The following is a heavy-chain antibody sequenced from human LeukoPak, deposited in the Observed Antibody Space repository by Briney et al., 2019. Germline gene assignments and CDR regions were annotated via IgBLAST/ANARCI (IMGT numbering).Heavy chain of an antibody. CDR1: GGSISSYY. V-gene: IGHV4-59*01. D-gene: IGHD1-26*01. CDR2: IYYSGST. Sequence: SETLSLTCSASGGSISSYYWSWIRQPPGKGLEWIGYIYYSGSTNYNPSLKSRVTISVDRSKNQFSLKLSSVTAADTAVYYCARGSYSVDYWGQGTLVTVSS. J-gene: IGHJ4*02. CDR3: ARGSYSVDY.